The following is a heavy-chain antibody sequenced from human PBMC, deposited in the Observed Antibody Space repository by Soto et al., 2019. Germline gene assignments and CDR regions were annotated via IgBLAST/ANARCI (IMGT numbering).Heavy chain of an antibody. CDR1: GGTFSSYA. CDR3: AREKSIAARHYDY. J-gene: IGHJ4*02. Sequence: QVQLVQSGAEVKKPGSSVKVSCKASGGTFSSYAISWVRQAPGQGLEWVAVIWYDGSNKYYADSVKGRFTISRDNSKNTLYLQMNSLRAEDTAVYYCAREKSIAARHYDYWGQGTLVTVSS. D-gene: IGHD6-6*01. V-gene: IGHV3-33*01. CDR2: IWYDGSNK.